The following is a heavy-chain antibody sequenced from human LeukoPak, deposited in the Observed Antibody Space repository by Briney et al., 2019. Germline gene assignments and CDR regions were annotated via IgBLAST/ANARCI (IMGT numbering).Heavy chain of an antibody. D-gene: IGHD3-16*02. V-gene: IGHV3-23*01. CDR1: GFTFSTYA. CDR2: ISGRGDNT. CDR3: AKRRGDLSPDC. J-gene: IGHJ4*02. Sequence: GGSLRLSCAASGFTFSTYAMSWVSQAPGKGLEWVSAISGRGDNTYYADSVKGRFTISRDNSKNTLYLQMNSLRAEDTAVYYCAKRRGDLSPDCWGQGTLVTVSS.